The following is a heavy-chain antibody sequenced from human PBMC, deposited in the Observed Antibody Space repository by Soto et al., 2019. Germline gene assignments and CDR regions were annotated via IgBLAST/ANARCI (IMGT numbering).Heavy chain of an antibody. D-gene: IGHD4-4*01. CDR1: GFTFSSYG. CDR2: ISHSGATR. V-gene: IGHV3-23*01. J-gene: IGHJ4*02. Sequence: PGGSLRLSCAASGFTFSSYGMSWVRQAPGKGLEWVSGISHSGATRYYADYVKGRFTISRANSENTLYVQMNGLRAEDTAVYYCAKDMDIAVSTPDYWGQGTLVTVSS. CDR3: AKDMDIAVSTPDY.